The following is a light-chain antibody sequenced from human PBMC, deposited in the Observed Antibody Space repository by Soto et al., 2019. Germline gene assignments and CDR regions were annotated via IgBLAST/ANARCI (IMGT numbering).Light chain of an antibody. CDR1: QSVSSY. J-gene: IGKJ4*01. V-gene: IGKV3-11*01. Sequence: EIVLTQSPATLSLSPGERATLSCRASQSVSSYLAWYQQKPGQAPRLLIYGASNRATGIPARFSGSGSGTDFTLPISSLEPADFAVYYCQQRSTWPLTFGGGTKVEIK. CDR3: QQRSTWPLT. CDR2: GAS.